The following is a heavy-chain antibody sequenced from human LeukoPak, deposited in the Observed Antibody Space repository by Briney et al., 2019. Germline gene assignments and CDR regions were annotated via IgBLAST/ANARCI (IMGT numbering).Heavy chain of an antibody. V-gene: IGHV3-21*01. CDR3: ARKGKSRYSGYASHQQKDYYMDV. Sequence: PGGSLRLSCAASGFTFSSYSMNWVRQAPGKGLEWVSSISSSSSYIYYADSVKGRFTISRDNAKNSLYLQMNSLRAEDTAVYYCARKGKSRYSGYASHQQKDYYMDVWGKGTTVTVSS. D-gene: IGHD5-12*01. J-gene: IGHJ6*03. CDR1: GFTFSSYS. CDR2: ISSSSSYI.